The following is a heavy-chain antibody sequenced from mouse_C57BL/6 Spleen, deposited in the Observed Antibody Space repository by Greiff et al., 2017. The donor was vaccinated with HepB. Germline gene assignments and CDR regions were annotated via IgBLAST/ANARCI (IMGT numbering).Heavy chain of an antibody. Sequence: VQLQQSGPGLVKPSQSLSLTCSVTGYSITSGYYWNWIRQFPGNKLECMGYISYDGSNNYNPSLKNRISITRDTSKNQFFLKLNSVTTEETATYYCARDKGYDGFAYWGQGTLVTVSA. CDR1: GYSITSGYY. V-gene: IGHV3-6*01. J-gene: IGHJ3*01. CDR3: ARDKGYDGFAY. D-gene: IGHD2-2*01. CDR2: ISYDGSN.